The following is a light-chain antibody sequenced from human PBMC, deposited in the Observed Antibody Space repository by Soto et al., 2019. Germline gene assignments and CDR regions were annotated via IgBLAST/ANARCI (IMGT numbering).Light chain of an antibody. Sequence: EFVLTQSPGTLSLSPGERATLSCRASQSLNSNFFAWYQQGPGQAPRLPIYGASTRVTGVPDRFSGSGSGTDFTLTISRLEPEDFAVYYCQEYGSSPPRYTFGQGTKLEI. CDR3: QEYGSSPPRYT. CDR2: GAS. J-gene: IGKJ2*01. CDR1: QSLNSNF. V-gene: IGKV3-20*01.